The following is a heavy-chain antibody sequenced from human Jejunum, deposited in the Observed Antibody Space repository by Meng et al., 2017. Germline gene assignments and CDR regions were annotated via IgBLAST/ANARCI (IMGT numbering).Heavy chain of an antibody. V-gene: IGHV4-30-4*01. CDR3: ARSPYSGSALPFFDY. J-gene: IGHJ4*02. CDR2: IYYSGST. CDR1: GDSFKSPDYY. D-gene: IGHD1-26*01. Sequence: QVQLEKSGPGMVKPSKTLSLTCTVSGDSFKSPDYYWSWIRQPPEKGLEWIGYIYYSGSTYYNPSLKSRVSISGDTSNKQFSLKLTSVTAADTAVYYCARSPYSGSALPFFDYWGQGSLVTVSS.